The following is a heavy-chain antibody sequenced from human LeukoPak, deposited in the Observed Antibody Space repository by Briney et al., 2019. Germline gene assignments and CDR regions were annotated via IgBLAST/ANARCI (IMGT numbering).Heavy chain of an antibody. Sequence: PGGSLRLSCAASGFTFSSHAMHWVRQAPGKGLEWVAVISYDGSNKYYADSVKGRFTISRDNSKNTLYLQMNSLRAEDTAVYSCARDFGTDYYYYMDVRGKGTTVIVSS. CDR3: ARDFGTDYYYYMDV. J-gene: IGHJ6*03. V-gene: IGHV3-30-3*01. CDR2: ISYDGSNK. D-gene: IGHD2-8*02. CDR1: GFTFSSHA.